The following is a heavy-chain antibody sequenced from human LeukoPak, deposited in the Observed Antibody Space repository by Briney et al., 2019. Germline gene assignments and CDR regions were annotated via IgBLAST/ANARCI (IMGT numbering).Heavy chain of an antibody. V-gene: IGHV1-69*13. CDR1: GYTLTELS. CDR3: ARYLPGEGFDY. J-gene: IGHJ4*02. Sequence: SVKVSCKVSGYTLTELSMHWVRQAPGQGLEWMGGIIPIFGTANYAQKFQGRVTITADESTSTAYMELSSLRSEDTAVYYCARYLPGEGFDYWGQGTLVTVSS. CDR2: IIPIFGTA.